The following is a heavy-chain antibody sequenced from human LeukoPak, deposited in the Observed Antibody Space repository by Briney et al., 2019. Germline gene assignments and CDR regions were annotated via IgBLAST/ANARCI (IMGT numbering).Heavy chain of an antibody. D-gene: IGHD3-10*01. V-gene: IGHV1-2*02. Sequence: ASVKVSCKASGYTFTGYYMHWVRQAPGQGLKWMGWINPNSGGTNYAQKFQGRVTMTRDTSISTAYMELSRLRSDDTAVYYCARGYGSGSYYKQYYFDYWGQGTLVTVSS. J-gene: IGHJ4*02. CDR3: ARGYGSGSYYKQYYFDY. CDR1: GYTFTGYY. CDR2: INPNSGGT.